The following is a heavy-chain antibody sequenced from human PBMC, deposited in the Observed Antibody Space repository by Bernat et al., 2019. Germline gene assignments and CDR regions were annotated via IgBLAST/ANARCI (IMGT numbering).Heavy chain of an antibody. J-gene: IGHJ3*02. CDR1: GFTFSSYW. D-gene: IGHD1-26*01. CDR2: IWYDGSNK. Sequence: VQLVESGGGLVQPGGSLRLSCAASGFTFSSYWMSWVRQAPGKGLEWVAVIWYDGSNKYYADSVKGRFTISRDNSKNTLYLQMNSLRAEDTAVYYCAREMVGATTWDYAFDIWGQGTMVTVSS. CDR3: AREMVGATTWDYAFDI. V-gene: IGHV3-33*08.